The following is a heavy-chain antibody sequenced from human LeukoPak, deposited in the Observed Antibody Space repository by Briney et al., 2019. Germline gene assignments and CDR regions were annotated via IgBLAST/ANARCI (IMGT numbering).Heavy chain of an antibody. V-gene: IGHV4-59*01. D-gene: IGHD4-17*01. CDR2: INYSGST. CDR1: GGSISSYY. Sequence: SETLSLTCTVSGGSISSYYWSWIRQPPGKGLEWIGYINYSGSTNYNPSLKSRVTISVDTSKNQFSLKLSSVTAADTAVYYCARGGYGDYFPGYWGQGTLVTVSS. J-gene: IGHJ4*02. CDR3: ARGGYGDYFPGY.